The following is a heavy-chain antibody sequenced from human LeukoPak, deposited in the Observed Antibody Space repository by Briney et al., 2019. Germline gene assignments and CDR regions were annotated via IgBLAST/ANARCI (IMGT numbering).Heavy chain of an antibody. Sequence: SETLSLTCTVSGGSISSSSYYWGWIRQPPGKGLEWIGSIYYSGSTYYNPSLKSRVTISVDTSKNQFSLKLSSVTAADTAVYYCARGVYSYGFNWFDPWGQGTLVTVSS. CDR1: GGSISSSSYY. V-gene: IGHV4-39*07. CDR3: ARGVYSYGFNWFDP. CDR2: IYYSGST. D-gene: IGHD5-18*01. J-gene: IGHJ5*02.